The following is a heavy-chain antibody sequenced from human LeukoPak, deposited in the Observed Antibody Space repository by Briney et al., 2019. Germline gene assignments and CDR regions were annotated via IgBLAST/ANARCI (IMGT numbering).Heavy chain of an antibody. Sequence: GSSLRLSCAASGFTFSSYSMHWVRQARGKGLEWVSSISGSSSYIYYADSVKGRFTISRDNAKNSLYLQMNSLRAEDTAVYYCASLTDNDSSGTPFDYWGQGTLVIVSS. J-gene: IGHJ4*02. V-gene: IGHV3-21*01. CDR3: ASLTDNDSSGTPFDY. D-gene: IGHD3-22*01. CDR1: GFTFSSYS. CDR2: ISGSSSYI.